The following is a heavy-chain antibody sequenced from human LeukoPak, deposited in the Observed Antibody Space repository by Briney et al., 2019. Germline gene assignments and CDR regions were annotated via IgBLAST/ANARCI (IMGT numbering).Heavy chain of an antibody. J-gene: IGHJ4*02. CDR2: ISAYNGNT. V-gene: IGHV1-18*01. CDR1: GYTFTSYG. D-gene: IGHD3-22*01. Sequence: ASVKVSCKASGYTFTSYGISWVRQAPGQGLEWMGWISAYNGNTNYAQKLQGRVTMTRDTSTSTVYMELRSLRSEDTAVYYCARDADDSSGYSNFDYWGQGTLVTVSS. CDR3: ARDADDSSGYSNFDY.